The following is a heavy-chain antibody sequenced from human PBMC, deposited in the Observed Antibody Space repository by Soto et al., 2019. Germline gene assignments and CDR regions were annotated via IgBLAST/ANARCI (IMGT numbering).Heavy chain of an antibody. J-gene: IGHJ4*02. Sequence: PSQTLSLTCAISGDSVSSNSAAWNWIRQSPSRGLEWLGRTYYRSKWYNDYAVSVKSRITINPDTSKNQFSLQLNSVTPEDTAVYYCARVKSSSWYAVYYFDYWGQGTLVTVSS. CDR2: TYYRSKWYN. CDR3: ARVKSSSWYAVYYFDY. D-gene: IGHD6-13*01. CDR1: GDSVSSNSAA. V-gene: IGHV6-1*01.